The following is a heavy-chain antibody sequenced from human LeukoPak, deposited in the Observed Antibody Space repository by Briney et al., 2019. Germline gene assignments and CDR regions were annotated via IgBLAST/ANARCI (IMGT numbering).Heavy chain of an antibody. CDR2: ITPDGGGA. CDR3: ARGVDWTTINELNY. D-gene: IGHD3-10*01. Sequence: GGSLRLSCAASGFTFSNFWMHWVRQAPGKGLVWVSRITPDGGGADYMDSVKGRFTIFRDNAKNTVYRQMNSLGADDMAVYYCARGVDWTTINELNYWGQGTLVTVSS. V-gene: IGHV3-74*01. J-gene: IGHJ4*02. CDR1: GFTFSNFW.